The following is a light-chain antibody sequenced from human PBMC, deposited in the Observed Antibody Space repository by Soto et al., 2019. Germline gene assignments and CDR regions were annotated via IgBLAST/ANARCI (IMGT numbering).Light chain of an antibody. CDR2: AAS. Sequence: DIQMTQSPSSLSASVGDRVTITCRASQNISTFLNWYQQKPGKAPKLLIYAASSLQSGVPSRFSGSGSGTDFTLTISSLQPEDFATFYCQQSYSSWTFGQGTKVDI. J-gene: IGKJ1*01. CDR1: QNISTF. CDR3: QQSYSSWT. V-gene: IGKV1-39*01.